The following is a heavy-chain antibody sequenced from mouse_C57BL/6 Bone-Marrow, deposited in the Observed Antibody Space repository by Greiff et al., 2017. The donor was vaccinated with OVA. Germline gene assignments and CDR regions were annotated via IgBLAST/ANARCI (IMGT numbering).Heavy chain of an antibody. V-gene: IGHV1-47*01. D-gene: IGHD2-13*01. Sequence: QVQLQQSGAELVKPGASVKMSCKASGYTFTTYPIEWMKQNHGKSLEWIGNFHPYNDDTKYNEKFKGKATLTVDKSSSTVYLELSLLTSDDSAVYYCARGDGDRGGIYAMDYWGQGTSVTVSS. CDR2: FHPYNDDT. J-gene: IGHJ4*01. CDR3: ARGDGDRGGIYAMDY. CDR1: GYTFTTYP.